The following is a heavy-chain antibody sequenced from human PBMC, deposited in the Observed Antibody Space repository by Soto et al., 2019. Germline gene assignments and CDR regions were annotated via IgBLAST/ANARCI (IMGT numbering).Heavy chain of an antibody. CDR1: GGSISSGDYY. Sequence: QVQLQESGPGLVKPSQTLSLTCTVSGGSISSGDYYWSWIRQPPVKGLEWIGYIYYSGSTYYNPSIESRVTISVDTSKNQFSLKLSSVTAADTAVYYCARDRRLWFGELLYPRSEYGMDVWGQGPTVTVSS. J-gene: IGHJ6*02. CDR3: ARDRRLWFGELLYPRSEYGMDV. CDR2: IYYSGST. V-gene: IGHV4-30-4*01. D-gene: IGHD3-10*01.